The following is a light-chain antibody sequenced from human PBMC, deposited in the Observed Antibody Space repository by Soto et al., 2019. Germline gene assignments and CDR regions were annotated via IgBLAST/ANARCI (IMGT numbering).Light chain of an antibody. V-gene: IGKV1-39*01. CDR1: QSISNY. CDR2: AAF. Sequence: DIQMTQSPTSLSASVGDRVTIACRTSQSISNYLNWYQQKPGKAPKLLIYAAFSLQSGVPSGFSGSGSGTEFTLTISSLQAEDFATYYCQQSYSTPRTFGQGTKVEIK. J-gene: IGKJ1*01. CDR3: QQSYSTPRT.